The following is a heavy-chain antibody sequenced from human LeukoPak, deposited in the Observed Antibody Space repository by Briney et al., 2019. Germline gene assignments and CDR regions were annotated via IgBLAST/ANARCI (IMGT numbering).Heavy chain of an antibody. V-gene: IGHV3-66*01. CDR1: GFTVSSTY. CDR3: ARGQCSSPSCRYFDY. J-gene: IGHJ4*02. Sequence: GGSLRLSCAASGFTVSSTYMNWVRQAPGKGLEWVSVITSGGNSYYADSVKGRFTISRDNSKNTLYLQMNSLRAEDTAVYYCARGQCSSPSCRYFDYWGQGTLVSVSS. D-gene: IGHD2-2*01. CDR2: ITSGGNS.